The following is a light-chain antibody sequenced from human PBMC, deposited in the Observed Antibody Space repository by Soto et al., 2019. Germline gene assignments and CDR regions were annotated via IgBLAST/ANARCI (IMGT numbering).Light chain of an antibody. V-gene: IGLV2-14*01. CDR2: EVT. J-gene: IGLJ2*01. Sequence: QSALTQPASVSGSPGQSITISCTGTSSDVGGYNHVSWYQQHPAKAPKLMIYEVTNRPSGVSNRFSGSKSGNTASLTISGLQTEDEADYYCSSYTSSNTLLFGGGTKLTVL. CDR3: SSYTSSNTLL. CDR1: SSDVGGYNH.